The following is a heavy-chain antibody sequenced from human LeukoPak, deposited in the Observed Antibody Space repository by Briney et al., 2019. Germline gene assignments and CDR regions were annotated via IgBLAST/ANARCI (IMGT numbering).Heavy chain of an antibody. Sequence: GSLRLSCAASGFTFSSYWMSWVRQAPGKGLEWVANIKQDGSEKYYVDSVKGRFTISRDNAKNSLYLQMNSLRAEDTAVYYCARAKPYDFWSGYYPDAFDIWGQGTMVTVSS. CDR2: IKQDGSEK. D-gene: IGHD3-3*01. V-gene: IGHV3-7*01. CDR1: GFTFSSYW. CDR3: ARAKPYDFWSGYYPDAFDI. J-gene: IGHJ3*02.